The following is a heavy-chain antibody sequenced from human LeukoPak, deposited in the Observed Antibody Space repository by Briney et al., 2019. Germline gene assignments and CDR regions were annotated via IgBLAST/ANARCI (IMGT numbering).Heavy chain of an antibody. CDR3: ARDVGSSINYFDY. Sequence: SETLSLTCTASGASITSYYWSWIRQPPGKGLEWIGYIYYSGSTNYNPSLKSRVTISVDTSKNQFSLKLSSVTAADTAVYYCARDVGSSINYFDYWGQGTLVTVSS. D-gene: IGHD6-6*01. J-gene: IGHJ4*02. V-gene: IGHV4-59*01. CDR1: GASITSYY. CDR2: IYYSGST.